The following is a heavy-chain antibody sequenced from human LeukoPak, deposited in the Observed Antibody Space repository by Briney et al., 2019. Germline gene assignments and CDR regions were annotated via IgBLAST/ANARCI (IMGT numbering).Heavy chain of an antibody. CDR2: ISGSGGSA. J-gene: IGHJ3*02. CDR1: GFTFSSYA. Sequence: GGSLRLSCAASGFTFSSYAMSWVRQAPGKGLEWVSAISGSGGSAYYADSVKGRFTISRDNSKNTLYLQMNSLRAEDTAVYYCAKVGSSWYSAFDIWGQGTMVTVSS. V-gene: IGHV3-23*01. D-gene: IGHD6-13*01. CDR3: AKVGSSWYSAFDI.